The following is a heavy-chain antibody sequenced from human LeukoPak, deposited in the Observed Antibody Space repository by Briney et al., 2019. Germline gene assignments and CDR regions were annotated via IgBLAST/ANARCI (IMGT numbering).Heavy chain of an antibody. J-gene: IGHJ1*01. CDR3: ARDTQNYGDYIEYFQH. CDR2: ISFSNGYI. V-gene: IGHV3-21*01. Sequence: GGSLRLSCAASGFTFSSYNMNWVRQAPGKGLEWVSSISFSNGYIYYADSVKGRFTISRDNAKNSLCLHMNSLRAEDTAVYYCARDTQNYGDYIEYFQHWGQGTLVTVSS. D-gene: IGHD4-17*01. CDR1: GFTFSSYN.